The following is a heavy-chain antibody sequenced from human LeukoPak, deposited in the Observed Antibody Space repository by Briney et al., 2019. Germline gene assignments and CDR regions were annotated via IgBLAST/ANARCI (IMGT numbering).Heavy chain of an antibody. CDR1: GGSISSYY. J-gene: IGHJ4*02. D-gene: IGHD6-6*01. CDR2: IYASGST. Sequence: SETLSLTCTVSGGSISSYYWSWIRQPAGKGLEWIGRIYASGSTYYNPSLKSRVTMSVDTSKNQFSLRLTAVTAADTAVYYCARDSNLEYSSSRGLGRWGQGTLVTVSS. CDR3: ARDSNLEYSSSRGLGR. V-gene: IGHV4-4*07.